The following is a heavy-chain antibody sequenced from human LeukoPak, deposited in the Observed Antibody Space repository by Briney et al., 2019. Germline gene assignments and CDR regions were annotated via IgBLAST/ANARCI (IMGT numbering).Heavy chain of an antibody. CDR1: GFTFSDFW. Sequence: PGGSLRLSCAASGFTFSDFWMYWVRQAPGKGLVWISNINEYGTTAYADSVKGRFTISRDNAKNILYLQMNSLRAEDTAVYYCARDLVYSSGWSDYWGQGTLVTVSS. D-gene: IGHD6-19*01. V-gene: IGHV3-74*01. J-gene: IGHJ4*02. CDR2: INEYGTT. CDR3: ARDLVYSSGWSDY.